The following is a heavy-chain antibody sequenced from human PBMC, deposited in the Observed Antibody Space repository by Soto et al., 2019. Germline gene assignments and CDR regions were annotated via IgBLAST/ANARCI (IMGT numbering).Heavy chain of an antibody. V-gene: IGHV1-3*04. J-gene: IGHJ6*02. CDR2: INIGSGNT. D-gene: IGHD5-18*01. CDR1: GYDFSSYA. CDR3: ARDGGDCGYRLIYYYYIGLEV. Sequence: ASVKVSCKASGYDFSSYAMHWVRQAPGQRLEWMGWINIGSGNTEYSQNFQDRITITRDTSSSTVYMELNSLKSEDTAVYYCARDGGDCGYRLIYYYYIGLEVWG.